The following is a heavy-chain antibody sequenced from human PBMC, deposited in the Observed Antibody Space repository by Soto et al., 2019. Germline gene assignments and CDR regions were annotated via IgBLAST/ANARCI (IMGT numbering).Heavy chain of an antibody. CDR2: ISSSSSYI. V-gene: IGHV3-21*01. D-gene: IGHD6-6*01. J-gene: IGHJ5*02. CDR1: GFTCISYS. CDR3: ASDFEYSSSP. Sequence: VGSHRHSSTASGFTCISYSMSWVRQAPGKGLEWVSSISSSSSYIYYADSVKGRFTISRDNAKNSLYLQMNSLRAEDTAVYYCASDFEYSSSPWGQGTPVTVSS.